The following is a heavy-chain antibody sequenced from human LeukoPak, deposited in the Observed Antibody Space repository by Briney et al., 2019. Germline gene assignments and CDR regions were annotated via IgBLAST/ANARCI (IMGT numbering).Heavy chain of an antibody. CDR3: ARDYDEFDTARDDILTGYDY. J-gene: IGHJ4*02. V-gene: IGHV1-2*02. CDR2: INPNSGGT. CDR1: GYTFTVYY. D-gene: IGHD3-9*01. Sequence: GASVKVSCKASGYTFTVYYMHWVRQAPGQGLEWMGWINPNSGGTNYAQKFQGRVTMTRDTSISTAYMELSRLRSDDTAVYYCARDYDEFDTARDDILTGYDYWGQGTLVTVSS.